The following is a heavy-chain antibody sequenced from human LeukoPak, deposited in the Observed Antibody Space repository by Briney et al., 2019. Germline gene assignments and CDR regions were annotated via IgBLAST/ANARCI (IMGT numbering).Heavy chain of an antibody. CDR2: IYYSGST. Sequence: SETLSLTCTVSGGSISSYYWSWIRQPPGKGLEWIGYIYYSGSTNYNPSLKSRVTISVDTSKNQFSLKLSSVTAADTAVYYCARAAYYYDSSGYYSGYYYYMDVWGKGTTVTVSS. D-gene: IGHD3-22*01. J-gene: IGHJ6*03. CDR1: GGSISSYY. CDR3: ARAAYYYDSSGYYSGYYYYMDV. V-gene: IGHV4-59*01.